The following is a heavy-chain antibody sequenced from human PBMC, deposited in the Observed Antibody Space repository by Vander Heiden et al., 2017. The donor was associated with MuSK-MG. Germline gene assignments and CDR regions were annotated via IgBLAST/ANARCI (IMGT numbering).Heavy chain of an antibody. CDR1: GGSISSGDYY. D-gene: IGHD3-10*01. J-gene: IGHJ6*03. V-gene: IGHV4-30-4*01. CDR3: ARIPASGSYYYYYYMDV. Sequence: QVQLQESGPGLVKPSQTLSLTCTVSGGSISSGDYYWSWIRQPPPGKGREWMGYSYYSGSTYYTPSLKSRVTISVDTSKNQFSLKLSSVTAADTAVYYCARIPASGSYYYYYYMDVWGKGTTVTVSS. CDR2: SYYSGST.